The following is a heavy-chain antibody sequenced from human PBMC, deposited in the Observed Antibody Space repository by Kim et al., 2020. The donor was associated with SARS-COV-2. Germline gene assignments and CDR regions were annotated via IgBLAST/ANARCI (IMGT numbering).Heavy chain of an antibody. CDR3: ASRNLITMIVSEPPRRRLDFDY. J-gene: IGHJ4*02. D-gene: IGHD3-22*01. V-gene: IGHV3-30*04. CDR1: GFTFSSYA. CDR2: ISYDGSNK. Sequence: GGSLRLSCAASGFTFSSYAMHWVRQAPGKGLEWVAVISYDGSNKYYADSVKGRFTISRDNSKNTLYLQMNSLRAEDTAVYYCASRNLITMIVSEPPRRRLDFDYWGQGTLVTVSS.